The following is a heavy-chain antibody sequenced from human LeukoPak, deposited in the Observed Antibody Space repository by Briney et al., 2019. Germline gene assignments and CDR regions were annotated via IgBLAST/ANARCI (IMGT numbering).Heavy chain of an antibody. CDR2: ISAYNGNT. CDR1: GYTFTSYG. D-gene: IGHD3-3*01. J-gene: IGHJ4*02. V-gene: IGHV1-18*01. CDR3: AREPGYDFWSGYYNY. Sequence: GASVKVSCKASGYTFTSYGISWVRQAPGQRLEWMGWISAYNGNTNYAQKLQGRVTMTTDTSTSTAYMELRSLRSDDTAVYYCAREPGYDFWSGYYNYWGQGTLVTVSS.